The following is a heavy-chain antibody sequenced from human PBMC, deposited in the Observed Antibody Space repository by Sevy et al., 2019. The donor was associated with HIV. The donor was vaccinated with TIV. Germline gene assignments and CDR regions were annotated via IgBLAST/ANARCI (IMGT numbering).Heavy chain of an antibody. Sequence: ASVKVSCKASGYTFTSYGISWVRQAPGQGLEWMGWISAYNGNTNYPQKLQGRVTMTTDTSTSTAYMELRSLRSDDTAVYYCARDLGMCSSTSCYIYYYYGMDVWGQGTTVTVSS. V-gene: IGHV1-18*01. CDR1: GYTFTSYG. J-gene: IGHJ6*02. D-gene: IGHD2-2*02. CDR3: ARDLGMCSSTSCYIYYYYGMDV. CDR2: ISAYNGNT.